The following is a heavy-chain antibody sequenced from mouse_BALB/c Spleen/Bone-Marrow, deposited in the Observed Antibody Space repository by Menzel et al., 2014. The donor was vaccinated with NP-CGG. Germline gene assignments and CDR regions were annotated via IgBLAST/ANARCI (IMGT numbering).Heavy chain of an antibody. CDR2: INPSNGGT. CDR1: GYTFTNYY. V-gene: IGHV1S81*02. J-gene: IGHJ4*01. D-gene: IGHD1-1*01. Sequence: VQLQQSGAELVKPGASVKLSCKASGYTFTNYYIYWVKQRPGQGLEWIGGINPSNGGTKFNEKFKSKATLTIDKSSSTAYIQLSSLTSEDSAVYCCSRQYYSTPYYAMDYWGQGTSVTVSS. CDR3: SRQYYSTPYYAMDY.